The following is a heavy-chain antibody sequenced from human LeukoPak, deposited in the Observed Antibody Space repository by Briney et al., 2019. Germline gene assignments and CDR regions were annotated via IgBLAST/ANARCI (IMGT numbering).Heavy chain of an antibody. Sequence: PSETLSLTCTVSGVSISSYYWSWIRQPAGKGLERIGRIYTSGSTNYNPSLKSRVTMSVDTSKNQFSLKLSSVTAADTAVYYCATNRAVAGTGMKDYWGQGTLVTVSS. CDR2: IYTSGST. CDR3: ATNRAVAGTGMKDY. CDR1: GVSISSYY. D-gene: IGHD6-19*01. J-gene: IGHJ4*02. V-gene: IGHV4-4*07.